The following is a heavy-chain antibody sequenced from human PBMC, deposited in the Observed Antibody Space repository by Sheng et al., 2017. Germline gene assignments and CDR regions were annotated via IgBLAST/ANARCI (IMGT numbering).Heavy chain of an antibody. D-gene: IGHD6-19*01. V-gene: IGHV1-18*01. Sequence: QVQLVQSGAEVKKPGASVKVSCKASGYTFTSYGISWVRQAPGQGLEWMGWISAYNGNTNYAQKLQGRVTMTTDTSTSTAYMELRSLRSDDTAVYYCARVGHSSGWYFGGATHELNWFDPWGQGTPGHRLL. CDR3: ARVGHSSGWYFGGATHELNWFDP. CDR1: GYTFTSYG. J-gene: IGHJ5*02. CDR2: ISAYNGNT.